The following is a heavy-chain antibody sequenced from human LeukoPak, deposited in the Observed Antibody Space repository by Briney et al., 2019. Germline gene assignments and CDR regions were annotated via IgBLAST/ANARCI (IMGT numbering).Heavy chain of an antibody. CDR2: IYYSGST. V-gene: IGHV4-59*01. D-gene: IGHD3-22*01. J-gene: IGHJ4*02. CDR1: GGSISSYY. Sequence: SETLSLTCTVSGGSISSYYWSWIRPPPGKGLEWIGYIYYSGSTNYNPSLKSRVTISVDTSKNQFSLKLSSVTAADTAVYYCTSYYYDSSGYYNFDYWGQGTLVTVSS. CDR3: TSYYYDSSGYYNFDY.